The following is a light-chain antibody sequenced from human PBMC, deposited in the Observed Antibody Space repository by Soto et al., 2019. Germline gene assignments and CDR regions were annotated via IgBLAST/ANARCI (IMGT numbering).Light chain of an antibody. CDR1: SGYNTYA. J-gene: IGLJ3*02. Sequence: QSVLTQSPSASASLGASVKLTCTLSSGYNTYAIAWHQQQPEKGPRYLMKLNSDGSHSKGDGIPDRFSGSSSEAERYLTISSLQSEDEADYYCQTWGTGSWVFGGGTKLTVL. CDR3: QTWGTGSWV. CDR2: LNSDGSH. V-gene: IGLV4-69*01.